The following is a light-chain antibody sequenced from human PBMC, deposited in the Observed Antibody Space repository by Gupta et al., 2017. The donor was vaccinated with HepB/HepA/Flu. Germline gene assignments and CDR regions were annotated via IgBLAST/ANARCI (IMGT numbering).Light chain of an antibody. V-gene: IGKV3-15*01. CDR2: GAS. CDR1: PSISSN. J-gene: IGKJ2*01. Sequence: EIVITHSPATLSFSPGERATLSCRASPSISSNLAWYQKKPGQAPRLIIYGASTRATGVPARFSGSGSGKEFTLTISSLQYEDFAVYYCQQYHDWYTFGQGTKLQIK. CDR3: QQYHDWYT.